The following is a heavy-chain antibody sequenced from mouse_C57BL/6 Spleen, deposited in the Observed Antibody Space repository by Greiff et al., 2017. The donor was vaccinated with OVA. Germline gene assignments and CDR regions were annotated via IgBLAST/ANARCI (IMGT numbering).Heavy chain of an antibody. J-gene: IGHJ4*01. Sequence: VQLQQSGPELVKPGASVKISCKASGYTFTDYYINWVKQRPGKGLEWIGWISPGSGNHKYNEKFKGKATLTVDTSSSTAYMQLSSLTSEDSAVYFCAREGSLYYGSSYAMDYWGQGTSVTVSS. CDR2: ISPGSGNH. CDR1: GYTFTDYY. CDR3: AREGSLYYGSSYAMDY. V-gene: IGHV1-84*01. D-gene: IGHD1-1*01.